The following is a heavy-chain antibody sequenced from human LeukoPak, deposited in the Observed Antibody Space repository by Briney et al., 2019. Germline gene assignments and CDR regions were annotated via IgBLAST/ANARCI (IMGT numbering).Heavy chain of an antibody. CDR1: GGSFSGYY. V-gene: IGHV4-34*01. Sequence: SETLSLTCAVYGGSFSGYYWSWIRQPPGKGLEWIGEINHSGSTNYNPSLKSRVTISVDTSKNQFSLKLSSVTAADTAVYYCASTIFGVVRNNWFDPWGQGTPVTVSS. CDR2: INHSGST. CDR3: ASTIFGVVRNNWFDP. D-gene: IGHD3-3*01. J-gene: IGHJ5*02.